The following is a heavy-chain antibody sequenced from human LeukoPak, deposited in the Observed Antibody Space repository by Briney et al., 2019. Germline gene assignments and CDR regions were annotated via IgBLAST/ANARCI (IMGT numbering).Heavy chain of an antibody. Sequence: QPGGSLRLSCAASGFTLSSYAMSWVRQAPGKGLEWVSVISGSGGSAYYADSVKGRFTISRDNSKNTLYLQMNSLRAEDTAVYYCAKAGYYDSRRPIDYWGQGTLVTVSS. J-gene: IGHJ4*02. CDR1: GFTLSSYA. V-gene: IGHV3-23*01. CDR3: AKAGYYDSRRPIDY. D-gene: IGHD3-22*01. CDR2: ISGSGGSA.